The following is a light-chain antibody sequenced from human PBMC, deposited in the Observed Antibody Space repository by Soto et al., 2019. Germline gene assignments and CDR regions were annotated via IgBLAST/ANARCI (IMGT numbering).Light chain of an antibody. V-gene: IGKV1-9*01. CDR3: QQYYSYSSRT. Sequence: DIQLTQSPSFLSASVGDRVTITCRASQDISDYLAWYQQRPGKAPKLLIYAASTLQSGVPSRFSGSGSGTDFTLTISCLQSEDFATYYCQQYYSYSSRTFGQGTKVDIK. J-gene: IGKJ1*01. CDR2: AAS. CDR1: QDISDY.